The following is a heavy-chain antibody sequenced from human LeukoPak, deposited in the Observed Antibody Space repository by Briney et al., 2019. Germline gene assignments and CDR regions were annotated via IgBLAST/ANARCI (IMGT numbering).Heavy chain of an antibody. Sequence: GGSLRLSYATSGFSLSSYGMHWVRQAPGKGLEWVAGILYDGSEEYKDSVKGRFTISRDNFKNTVFLQMSSLRVEDSAMYFCGRSRDGYYHGTQWGQGTLVTVSS. CDR3: GRSRDGYYHGTQ. CDR1: GFSLSSYG. CDR2: ILYDGSEE. V-gene: IGHV3-33*05. D-gene: IGHD5-24*01. J-gene: IGHJ4*02.